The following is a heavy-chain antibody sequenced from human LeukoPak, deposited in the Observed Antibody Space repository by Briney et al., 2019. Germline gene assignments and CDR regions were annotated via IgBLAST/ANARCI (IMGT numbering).Heavy chain of an antibody. CDR3: ARDPGSAQSGYHGMDV. J-gene: IGHJ6*04. Sequence: GGSLRLSCTASGFTLSGYSMNWVRQAPGKGLEWVSYISGNSNTIYYADSVKGRFTISRDNAKNSLYLQMNSLRAEDTAVYYCARDPGSAQSGYHGMDVWGKGTTVTVSS. D-gene: IGHD1-26*01. CDR2: ISGNSNTI. CDR1: GFTLSGYS. V-gene: IGHV3-48*01.